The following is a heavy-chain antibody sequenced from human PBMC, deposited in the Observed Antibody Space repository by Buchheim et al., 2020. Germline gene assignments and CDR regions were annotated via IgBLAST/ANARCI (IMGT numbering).Heavy chain of an antibody. CDR3: AIVSGTYIGSWFDP. Sequence: QVQLVQSGAEVKKPGASVKVSCKASGYTFTSYDINWVRQATGQGLEWMGWMNPNSGGTNYAQKFQGRVTMTRDTSISPAYMELSRLRSDDTAVYYCAIVSGTYIGSWFDPWGQGTL. CDR1: GYTFTSYD. J-gene: IGHJ5*02. D-gene: IGHD3-3*01. V-gene: IGHV1-2*02. CDR2: MNPNSGGT.